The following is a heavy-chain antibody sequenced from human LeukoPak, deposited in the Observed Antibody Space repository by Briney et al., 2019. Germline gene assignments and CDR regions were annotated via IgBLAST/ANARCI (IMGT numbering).Heavy chain of an antibody. Sequence: SETLSLTCTVSGGSIKNDSFYWGWIRQPPGKGLEWIGSINYSGSTYYNPSLKSRVTTSVDTSKNQFSLNLSSVTAADTAVYYCARDYVVDTTLVAFFDYWGQGMLVTVSS. J-gene: IGHJ4*02. CDR3: ARDYVVDTTLVAFFDY. V-gene: IGHV4-39*07. CDR1: GGSIKNDSFY. D-gene: IGHD2-8*02. CDR2: INYSGST.